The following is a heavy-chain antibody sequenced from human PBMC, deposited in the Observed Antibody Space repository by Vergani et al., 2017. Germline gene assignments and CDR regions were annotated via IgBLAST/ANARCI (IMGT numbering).Heavy chain of an antibody. CDR3: AKGLYSSSWYPMGXFDY. CDR2: ISGSGGST. D-gene: IGHD6-13*01. V-gene: IGHV3-23*01. CDR1: GFTFSSYA. J-gene: IGHJ4*02. Sequence: EVQLLESGGGLVQPGGSLRLSCAASGFTFSSYAMSWVRQAPGKGLEWVSAISGSGGSTYDADSVKGRFTISRDNSKNTLYLQMNSLRAEDTAVYYCAKGLYSSSWYPMGXFDYWGQGTLVTVSS.